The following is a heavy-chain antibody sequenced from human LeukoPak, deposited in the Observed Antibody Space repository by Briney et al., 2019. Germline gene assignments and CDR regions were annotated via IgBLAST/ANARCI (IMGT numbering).Heavy chain of an antibody. CDR1: GFTFSSYS. V-gene: IGHV3-21*01. CDR3: ASIPYNWNNDWFDP. D-gene: IGHD1/OR15-1a*01. Sequence: GGSLRLSCAASGFTFSSYSMNGVRQAPGKGLEWVSSISSSSSYIYYADSVKGRFTISRDNAKNSLYLEMTSLRAEDTAVYYCASIPYNWNNDWFDPWGQGTLVTVSS. CDR2: ISSSSSYI. J-gene: IGHJ5*02.